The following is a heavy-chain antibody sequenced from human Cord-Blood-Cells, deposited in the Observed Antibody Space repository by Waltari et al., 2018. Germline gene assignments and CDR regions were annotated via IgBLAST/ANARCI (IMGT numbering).Heavy chain of an antibody. D-gene: IGHD6-6*01. CDR1: GFTFSMHG. J-gene: IGHJ4*02. CDR2: IWYDRSNK. Sequence: QVQLVESGGGVVQPGRSLGLAWAAYGFTFSMHGMHWVRPAPGKGLEWVAVIWYDRSNKYYADSVKGRFTISRDNSKNTRYLQMNSLRAEDTAVYYCARDMAEYSSSSGFDYWGQGTLVTVSS. V-gene: IGHV3-33*01. CDR3: ARDMAEYSSSSGFDY.